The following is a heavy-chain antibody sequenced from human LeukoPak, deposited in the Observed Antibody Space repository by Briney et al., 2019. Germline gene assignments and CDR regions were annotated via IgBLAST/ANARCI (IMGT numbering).Heavy chain of an antibody. CDR3: ARGWYGGSYLYFDY. V-gene: IGHV3-30*02. CDR2: IRYDGSNK. Sequence: GGSLRLSCAASGFTFSSYGMHWVRQAPGKGLEWVAFIRYDGSNKYYADSVKGRFTISRDNAKNSLYLQMNSLRAEDTAVYYCARGWYGGSYLYFDYWGQGTLVTVSS. CDR1: GFTFSSYG. J-gene: IGHJ4*02. D-gene: IGHD1-26*01.